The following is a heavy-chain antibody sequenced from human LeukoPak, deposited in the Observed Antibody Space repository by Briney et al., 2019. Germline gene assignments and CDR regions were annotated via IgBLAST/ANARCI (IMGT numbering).Heavy chain of an antibody. CDR3: ARIGYRTSWANFDY. J-gene: IGHJ4*02. CDR1: GFTFSIYG. CDR2: IRTDGGEK. Sequence: GGSLRLSCAASGFTFSIYGMHWVRHAPGEGLEWVASIRTDGGEKYHTDPVRGRLSISRDNSKNTLYLHMDSLRAEDTALYYCARIGYRTSWANFDYWGQGTLVTVSS. D-gene: IGHD6-13*01. V-gene: IGHV3-30*02.